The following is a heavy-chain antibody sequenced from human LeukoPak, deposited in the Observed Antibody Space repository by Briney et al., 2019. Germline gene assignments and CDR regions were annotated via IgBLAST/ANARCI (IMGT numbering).Heavy chain of an antibody. CDR1: GYTFTGYY. Sequence: ASVKVSCKASGYTFTGYYMHWVRQAPGQGLEWMGWINPNSGGTNYAQKFQGRVTMTRDTSISTAYMELSRLRSDDMAVYYCARGARYCTNGVCYNYYFDYWGQGTLVTVSS. CDR3: ARGARYCTNGVCYNYYFDY. D-gene: IGHD2-8*01. CDR2: INPNSGGT. V-gene: IGHV1-2*02. J-gene: IGHJ4*02.